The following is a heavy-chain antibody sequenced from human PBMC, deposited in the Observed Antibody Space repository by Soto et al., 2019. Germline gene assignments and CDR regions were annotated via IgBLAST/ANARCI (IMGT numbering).Heavy chain of an antibody. Sequence: QIPWKESGHTLVKLTQTLTLTCTFSGFSRSCPAVGVNWIRQPPGKALEWLALIHWDDDKQYSPSLRSRLTITKDTSQNLVVLTTTTVDPRGTATHYCAHGTGLFSDYWVQGTLVTVSS. J-gene: IGHJ4*02. CDR1: GFSRSCPAVG. CDR3: AHGTGLFSDY. D-gene: IGHD2-8*02. CDR2: IHWDDDK. V-gene: IGHV2-5*02.